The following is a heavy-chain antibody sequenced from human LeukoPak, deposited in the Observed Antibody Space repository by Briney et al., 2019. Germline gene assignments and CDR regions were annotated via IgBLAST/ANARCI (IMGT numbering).Heavy chain of an antibody. CDR3: ARIHRYCSGGACYVLDN. Sequence: PSETLSLTCVVSGVSVSGYYWGWIRQPPGRGLXXXXXXXXSGSTNXXPSFXXRITISXDTSRNQFSLQLSSVTAADTAVYYCARIHRYCSGGACYVLDNWGQGTLVAVSS. V-gene: IGHV4-59*02. D-gene: IGHD2-15*01. CDR2: XXXSGST. CDR1: GVSVSGYY. J-gene: IGHJ4*02.